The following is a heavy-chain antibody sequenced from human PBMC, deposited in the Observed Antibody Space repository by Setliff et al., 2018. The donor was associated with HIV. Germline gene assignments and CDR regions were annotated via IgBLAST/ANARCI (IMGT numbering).Heavy chain of an antibody. CDR3: ARSTTAD. Sequence: GGSLRLSCAASGFTFSNYAMHWVRQAPVKGLEWVAVISYDGSDKYYADSVKGRFTISRDNSKNTVYLQMNSLRAEDTAVYYCARSTTADWGQGTLVTVSS. CDR2: ISYDGSDK. D-gene: IGHD4-17*01. CDR1: GFTFSNYA. J-gene: IGHJ4*02. V-gene: IGHV3-30*04.